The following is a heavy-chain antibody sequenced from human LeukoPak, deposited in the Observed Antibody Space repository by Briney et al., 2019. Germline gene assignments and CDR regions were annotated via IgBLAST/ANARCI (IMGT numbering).Heavy chain of an antibody. CDR1: GFTVSSNY. CDR2: IYSGGST. V-gene: IGHV3-66*02. J-gene: IGHJ5*02. Sequence: GGSLGLSCAASGFTVSSNYMSWVRQAPGKGLEWVSVIYSGGSTYYADSVKGRFTISRDNSKNTLYLQMNSLRAEDTAVYYCARSFGVVGNWFDPWGQGTLVTVSS. CDR3: ARSFGVVGNWFDP. D-gene: IGHD3-3*01.